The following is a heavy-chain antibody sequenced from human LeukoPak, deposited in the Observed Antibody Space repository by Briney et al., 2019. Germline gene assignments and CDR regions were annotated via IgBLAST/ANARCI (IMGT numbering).Heavy chain of an antibody. CDR2: IKQDGSEK. V-gene: IGHV3-7*01. D-gene: IGHD2-15*01. CDR1: GFNFSGYW. Sequence: GGSLRLSCAASGFNFSGYWMRWVRQAPGKGLEWVANIKQDGSEKDYVDSVTGRFTISRDNAKNSLYLQMNSLRVEDTAVYYCARASVAATFFDYWGQGTLVTVSS. CDR3: ARASVAATFFDY. J-gene: IGHJ4*02.